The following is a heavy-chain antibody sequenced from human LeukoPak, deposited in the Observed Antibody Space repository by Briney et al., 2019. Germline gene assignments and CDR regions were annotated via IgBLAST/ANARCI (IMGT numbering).Heavy chain of an antibody. J-gene: IGHJ4*02. CDR3: AKDQNYYGSGSYLFDY. V-gene: IGHV3-23*01. D-gene: IGHD3-10*01. Sequence: GGSLRLSCAASGFTFSSYAMSWVRQAPGKGLEWVSAISGSGGSTYYADSVKGRFTISRDNSKNTPYLQMNSLRAEDTAVYYCAKDQNYYGSGSYLFDYWGQGTLVTVSS. CDR1: GFTFSSYA. CDR2: ISGSGGST.